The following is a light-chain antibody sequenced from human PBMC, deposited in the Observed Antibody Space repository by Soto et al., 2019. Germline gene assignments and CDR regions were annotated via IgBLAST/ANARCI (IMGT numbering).Light chain of an antibody. J-gene: IGKJ4*01. CDR2: GAS. Sequence: EIVMTQSPATLSVSPGERATLSCRASQSVSGNLSSYQQKPGQAPRLLIYGASTRATGIPARLSGSGSGTEFTLIISSLQSEDFAVYHCQQYNNWPPLTFGGGTKVEIK. V-gene: IGKV3-15*01. CDR3: QQYNNWPPLT. CDR1: QSVSGN.